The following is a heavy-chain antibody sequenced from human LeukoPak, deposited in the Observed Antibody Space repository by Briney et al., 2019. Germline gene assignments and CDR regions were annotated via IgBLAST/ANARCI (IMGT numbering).Heavy chain of an antibody. D-gene: IGHD6-19*01. CDR2: IKQDGSEK. Sequence: GGSLRLSCAASGFTFSSYAMSWVRQAPGKGLEWVANIKQDGSEKHYVDSMKGRFTISRDNAKNSLYLQMNSLRAEDTAVYYCARDRVAGTHDLWGQGTLVTVSS. CDR1: GFTFSSYA. J-gene: IGHJ4*02. V-gene: IGHV3-7*01. CDR3: ARDRVAGTHDL.